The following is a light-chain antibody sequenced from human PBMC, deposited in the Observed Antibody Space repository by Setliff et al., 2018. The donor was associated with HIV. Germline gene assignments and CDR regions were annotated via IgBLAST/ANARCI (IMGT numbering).Light chain of an antibody. CDR2: DVS. CDR3: SSYTSSSTYV. J-gene: IGLJ1*01. V-gene: IGLV2-14*01. Sequence: QSALAQPAPVSGSPGQAITISCTGTRSDVGGYNSVSWYQQLPGKAPKLIIYDVSKRPSGVSNRFSGSKSANTASLTISGLQAEDEADYYCSSYTSSSTYVFGTGTKVTVL. CDR1: RSDVGGYNS.